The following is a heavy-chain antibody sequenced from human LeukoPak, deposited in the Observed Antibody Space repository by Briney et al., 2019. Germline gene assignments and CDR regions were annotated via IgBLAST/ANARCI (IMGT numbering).Heavy chain of an antibody. Sequence: ASVNVSCTPSGYTFTTYGISWVRQAPGQGLEWMGWISAYNGNTNYAQKLQGRVTMTTDTSTSTAYMELRSLRSDDTAVYYCARDEMAIIHGIDYWGQGTLVTVSS. J-gene: IGHJ4*02. D-gene: IGHD5-24*01. CDR3: ARDEMAIIHGIDY. CDR2: ISAYNGNT. CDR1: GYTFTTYG. V-gene: IGHV1-18*01.